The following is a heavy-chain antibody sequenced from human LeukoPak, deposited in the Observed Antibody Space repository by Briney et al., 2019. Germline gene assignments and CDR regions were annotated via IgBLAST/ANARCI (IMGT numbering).Heavy chain of an antibody. J-gene: IGHJ4*02. CDR1: GFSFTTNW. V-gene: IGHV3-7*01. CDR3: ANVPRSTVSY. Sequence: PGGSLRLSCAASGFSFTTNWLHWVRQTPGKRLEWVAELNEDGTVKYYVDSVKGRFTISRDNAKNSLYLQMNRLSAEDTGVYFCANVPRSTVSYWGRGTLVTVSS. D-gene: IGHD2-15*01. CDR2: LNEDGTVK.